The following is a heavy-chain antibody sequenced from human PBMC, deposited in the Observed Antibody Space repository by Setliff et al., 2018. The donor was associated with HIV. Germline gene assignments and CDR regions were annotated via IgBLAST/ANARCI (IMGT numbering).Heavy chain of an antibody. Sequence: GGSLRLSCTASGFTFSSYWMSWVRQAPGKGLEWVANIDGDGHEKYHVDSVKGRSSISRDNAKNSLSLQMDSLRAEDTAVYYCVRDGLGEGETKLDYWGQGTLVTVSS. CDR1: GFTFSSYW. CDR2: IDGDGHEK. D-gene: IGHD3-9*01. J-gene: IGHJ4*02. V-gene: IGHV3-7*01. CDR3: VRDGLGEGETKLDY.